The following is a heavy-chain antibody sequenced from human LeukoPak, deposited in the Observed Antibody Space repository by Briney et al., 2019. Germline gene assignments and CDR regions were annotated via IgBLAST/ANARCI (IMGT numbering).Heavy chain of an antibody. D-gene: IGHD3-3*01. CDR2: INHSGST. CDR3: ARAGYDFWSGYLSYYFDY. V-gene: IGHV4-34*01. J-gene: IGHJ4*02. CDR1: GGSFSGYY. Sequence: SETLSLTCAVYGGSFSGYYWSWIRQPPGKGLEWIGEINHSGSTNYNPSLKSRVTISVDTSKNQFSLKLSSVTAADTAVYYCARAGYDFWSGYLSYYFDYWGQGTLVTVSS.